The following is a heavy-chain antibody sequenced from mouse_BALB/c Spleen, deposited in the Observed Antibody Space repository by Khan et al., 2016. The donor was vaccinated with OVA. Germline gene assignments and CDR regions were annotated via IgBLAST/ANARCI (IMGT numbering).Heavy chain of an antibody. Sequence: QVQLQQPGTELVRPGASVKLSCKASGYTFTNYWINWVKQRPGQGLEWIGNIYPSDSYTNYHQKFNDKATLTVEKSSSTAYMQLSSPTSEGSAVYYCTGEGDDGSSFAYWGQGTLVTVSA. J-gene: IGHJ3*01. CDR2: IYPSDSYT. CDR3: TGEGDDGSSFAY. CDR1: GYTFTNYW. D-gene: IGHD2-3*01. V-gene: IGHV1-69*02.